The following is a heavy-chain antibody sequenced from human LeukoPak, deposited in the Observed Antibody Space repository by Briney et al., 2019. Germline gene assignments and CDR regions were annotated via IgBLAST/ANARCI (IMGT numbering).Heavy chain of an antibody. D-gene: IGHD4-17*01. J-gene: IGHJ3*02. CDR2: ISAYNGNT. Sequence: ASVTVSCKASGYTFTSYGISWVRQAPGQGLEWMGWISAYNGNTNYAQKLQGRVTMTTDTSTSTAYMELRSLRSDDTAVYYCAREGAVTLGLDAFDIWGQGTMVTVSS. CDR1: GYTFTSYG. V-gene: IGHV1-18*01. CDR3: AREGAVTLGLDAFDI.